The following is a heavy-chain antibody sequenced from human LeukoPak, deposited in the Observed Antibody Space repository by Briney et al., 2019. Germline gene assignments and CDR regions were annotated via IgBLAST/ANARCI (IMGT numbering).Heavy chain of an antibody. CDR3: ARGHGYSSGWYGD. CDR2: IYHRGST. J-gene: IGHJ4*02. V-gene: IGHV4-4*02. D-gene: IGHD6-19*01. Sequence: PSETLSLTCAVSGGSISSSNWWSWVRQPPGKGLEWIGEIYHRGSTNYNPSLKSRVTISVDKSKNQFSLKLSSVTAADTAVYYCARGHGYSSGWYGDWGQGTLVTVSS. CDR1: GGSISSSNW.